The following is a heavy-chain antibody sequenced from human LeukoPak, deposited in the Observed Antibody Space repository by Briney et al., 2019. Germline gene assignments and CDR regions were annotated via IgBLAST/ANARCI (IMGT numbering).Heavy chain of an antibody. Sequence: GGSLRLSCAASGFTVSSNYMSWVRQAPGKGLEWVSVIYSGGSTYYADSVKGRFTISRDNSKNTLYLQMNSLRAEDTAVYYCAREICDIVGATCELFDYWGQGTLVTVSS. CDR3: AREICDIVGATCELFDY. V-gene: IGHV3-66*01. J-gene: IGHJ4*02. CDR1: GFTVSSNY. CDR2: IYSGGST. D-gene: IGHD1-26*01.